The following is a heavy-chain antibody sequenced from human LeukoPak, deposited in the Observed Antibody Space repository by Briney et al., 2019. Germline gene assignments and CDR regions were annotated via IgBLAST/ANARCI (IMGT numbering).Heavy chain of an antibody. J-gene: IGHJ4*02. D-gene: IGHD3-10*01. CDR2: ISGSGGST. CDR3: AKWSTMVRGVHPYYFDY. V-gene: IGHV3-23*01. CDR1: EFTFSSYG. Sequence: PGGSLRLSCAASEFTFSSYGMHWVRQAPGKGLEWVSAISGSGGSTYYADSVKGRFTISRDNSKNTLYLQMNSLRAEDTAVYYCAKWSTMVRGVHPYYFDYWGQGTLVTVSS.